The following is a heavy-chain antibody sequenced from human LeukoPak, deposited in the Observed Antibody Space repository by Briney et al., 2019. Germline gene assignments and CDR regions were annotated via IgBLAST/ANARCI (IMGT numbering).Heavy chain of an antibody. CDR1: EFTFSSYS. J-gene: IGHJ4*02. D-gene: IGHD6-19*01. CDR2: ISSSSSYI. CDR3: ARDMGSGYIDY. V-gene: IGHV3-21*01. Sequence: GGSLRLSCAASEFTFSSYSMNWVRQAPGKGLEWVSYISSSSSYIYYADSVKGRFTISRDNAKNSLYLQMNSLRAEDTAVYYCARDMGSGYIDYWGQGTLATVSS.